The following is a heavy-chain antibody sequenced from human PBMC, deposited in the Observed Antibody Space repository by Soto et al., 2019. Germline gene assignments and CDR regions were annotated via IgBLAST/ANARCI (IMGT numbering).Heavy chain of an antibody. D-gene: IGHD6-13*01. CDR2: ISGSGGST. J-gene: IGHJ4*02. V-gene: IGHV3-23*01. CDR3: ARGAYSSSWYQKNYYFDY. Sequence: ESLKISCAASGFTFSSYAMSWVRQAPGKGLEWVSAISGSGGSTYYADSVKGRFTISRDNSKNTLYLQMNSLRAEDTAVYYCARGAYSSSWYQKNYYFDYWGQGTLVTVSS. CDR1: GFTFSSYA.